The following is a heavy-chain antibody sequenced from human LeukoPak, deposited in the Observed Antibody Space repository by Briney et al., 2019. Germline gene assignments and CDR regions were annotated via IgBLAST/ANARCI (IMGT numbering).Heavy chain of an antibody. D-gene: IGHD1-14*01. CDR2: IYYSGST. Sequence: SETLSLTCTVSGGSISSSSYYWGWIRQPPGKGLEWIGSIYYSGSTNYNPSLKSRVTISVDTSKNQFSPKLSSVTAADTAVYYCARVAGVITDYYYMDVWGKGTTVTVSS. V-gene: IGHV4-39*07. CDR3: ARVAGVITDYYYMDV. J-gene: IGHJ6*03. CDR1: GGSISSSSYY.